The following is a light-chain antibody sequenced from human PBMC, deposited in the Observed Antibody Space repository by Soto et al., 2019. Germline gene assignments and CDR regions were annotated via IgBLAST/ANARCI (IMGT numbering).Light chain of an antibody. CDR1: QGIRND. Sequence: DIQMTQSPSSLSASVGDRVTITCRASQGIRNDLGWYQQKPGKAPNRLIYAASSLQSGVPSRFSGSGSGKVFTPTSSSLQPEYFATYCWLQHNRYPFTFGRGTKLEIK. J-gene: IGKJ2*01. V-gene: IGKV1-17*01. CDR2: AAS. CDR3: LQHNRYPFT.